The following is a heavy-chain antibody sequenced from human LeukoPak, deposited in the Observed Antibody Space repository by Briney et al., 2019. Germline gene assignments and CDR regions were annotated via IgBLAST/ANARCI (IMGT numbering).Heavy chain of an antibody. CDR2: IYYSGST. CDR3: ARDTAIPQEYFDWPRGDAFDI. CDR1: GGSISSGDYY. V-gene: IGHV4-39*07. J-gene: IGHJ3*02. D-gene: IGHD3-9*01. Sequence: PSQTLSLTCTVSGGSISSGDYYWGWIRQPPGKGLEWIGSIYYSGSTYYNPSLKSRVTISVDTSKNQFSLKLSSVTAADTAVYYCARDTAIPQEYFDWPRGDAFDIWGQGTMVTVSS.